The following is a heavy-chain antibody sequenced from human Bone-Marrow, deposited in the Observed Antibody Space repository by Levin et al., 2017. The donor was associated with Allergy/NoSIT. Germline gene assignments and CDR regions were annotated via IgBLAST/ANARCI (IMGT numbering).Heavy chain of an antibody. D-gene: IGHD2-15*01. CDR3: TRQGGYCRSGSCYSDYYFDS. CDR2: VGTKANNYAA. Sequence: KVSCAASGFTFSGSVMHWVRQASGKGLEWVGRVGTKANNYAASYSASVKGRFTVSRDDSRNTTYLQMNSLKTEDTAVSYCTRQGGYCRSGSCYSDYYFDSWGQGSLVTVSS. CDR1: GFTFSGSV. J-gene: IGHJ4*02. V-gene: IGHV3-73*01.